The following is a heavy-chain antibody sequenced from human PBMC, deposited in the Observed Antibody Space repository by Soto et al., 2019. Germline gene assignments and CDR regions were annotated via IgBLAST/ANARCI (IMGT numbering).Heavy chain of an antibody. CDR1: GFTFTNYG. V-gene: IGHV3-30*18. D-gene: IGHD2-15*01. CDR3: AKDGAPRYCSRSSCHPAGAY. Sequence: QVQLVESGGGVVQPGRSLRLSCAGSGFTFTNYGLHWVRQAPGKGLEWVAVISYDGSNRYYADSVKGRFTISRDNSKNMLYLQMDSLRAEHTAVYYCAKDGAPRYCSRSSCHPAGAYWGQGTLVTVSS. CDR2: ISYDGSNR. J-gene: IGHJ4*02.